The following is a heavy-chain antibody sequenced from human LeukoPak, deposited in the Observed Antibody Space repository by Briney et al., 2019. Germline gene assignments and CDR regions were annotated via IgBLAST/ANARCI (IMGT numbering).Heavy chain of an antibody. J-gene: IGHJ5*02. CDR3: AGDASPDIVVVVAALGSWFDP. CDR2: ISAYNGNT. D-gene: IGHD2-15*01. V-gene: IGHV1-18*01. CDR1: GYTFTSYG. Sequence: ASVKVSCKASGYTFTSYGISWVRQAPGQGLEWMGWISAYNGNTNYAQKLQGRVTMTTDTSTSTAYMELRSLRSEDTAVYYCAGDASPDIVVVVAALGSWFDPWGQGTLVTVSS.